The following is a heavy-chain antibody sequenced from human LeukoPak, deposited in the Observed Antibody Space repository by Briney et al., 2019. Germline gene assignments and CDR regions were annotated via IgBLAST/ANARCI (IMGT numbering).Heavy chain of an antibody. D-gene: IGHD2-15*01. V-gene: IGHV3-74*01. CDR1: GFTLSSSW. J-gene: IGHJ5*02. CDR2: MNEDGRRT. Sequence: PGGSLRLSCAASGFTLSSSWMHWVRQVPGEGLVWVARMNEDGRRTDVAGSVRGRFTISRDIAKNTLFLQMNSLRVEDTAVYHCVRDFGGEDDLWGQGTLVAVSS. CDR3: VRDFGGEDDL.